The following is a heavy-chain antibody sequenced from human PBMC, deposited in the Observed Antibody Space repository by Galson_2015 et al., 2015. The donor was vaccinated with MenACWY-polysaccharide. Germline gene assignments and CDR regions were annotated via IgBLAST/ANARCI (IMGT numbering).Heavy chain of an antibody. J-gene: IGHJ4*02. Sequence: SLRLSCAASGFTFSGFWMNWVRQAPGKGLEWVANIKQDGSEKYYVDSVKGRFTISRDNAENSLYLQMNSLRAEDTAVYYCARYRDSSGRRFDYWGQGTLVIVSS. CDR1: GFTFSGFW. CDR2: IKQDGSEK. V-gene: IGHV3-7*01. D-gene: IGHD6-19*01. CDR3: ARYRDSSGRRFDY.